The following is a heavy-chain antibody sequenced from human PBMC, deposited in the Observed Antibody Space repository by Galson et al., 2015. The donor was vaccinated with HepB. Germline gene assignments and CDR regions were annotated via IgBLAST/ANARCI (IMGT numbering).Heavy chain of an antibody. D-gene: IGHD2-2*01. V-gene: IGHV3-20*04. Sequence: SLRLSCAASGFTFDDYGMSWVRQAPGKGLEWVSGINWNGGSTGYADSVKGRFTISRDNAKNSLYLQMNSLRAEDTALYYCATSQTYYYYGMDVWGQGTTVTVSS. CDR3: ATSQTYYYYGMDV. J-gene: IGHJ6*02. CDR2: INWNGGST. CDR1: GFTFDDYG.